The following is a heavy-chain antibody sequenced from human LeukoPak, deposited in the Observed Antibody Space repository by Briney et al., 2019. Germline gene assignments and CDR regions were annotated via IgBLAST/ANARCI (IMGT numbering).Heavy chain of an antibody. CDR2: INPNSGGT. J-gene: IGHJ6*02. CDR1: GYTFTGYY. V-gene: IGHV1-2*02. D-gene: IGHD3-3*01. Sequence: ASVKVSCKASGYTFTGYYMHWVRQPPGQGLEWMGWINPNSGGTNYAQKFQGRVTMTRDTSISTAYMELSRLRSDDTAVYYCARDKGPRITIFGVVIRNYYYYGMDVWGQGTTVTVSS. CDR3: ARDKGPRITIFGVVIRNYYYYGMDV.